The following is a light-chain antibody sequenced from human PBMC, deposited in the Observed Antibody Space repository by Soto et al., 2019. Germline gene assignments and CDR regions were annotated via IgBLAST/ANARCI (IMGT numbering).Light chain of an antibody. CDR2: NDN. Sequence: VVTQPPSVSLAPGKTARITCGGNNIATYSVHWYRQKPGQAPVLVISNDNDRPSGIPDRFSGSNSGHTATLTIRRVEAGDEADYYCQLWDNKNDEVVFGGGTKVTVL. CDR1: NIATYS. V-gene: IGLV3-21*04. CDR3: QLWDNKNDEVV. J-gene: IGLJ3*02.